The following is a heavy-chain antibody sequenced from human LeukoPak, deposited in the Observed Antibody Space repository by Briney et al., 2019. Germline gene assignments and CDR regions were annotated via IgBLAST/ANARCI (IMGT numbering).Heavy chain of an antibody. CDR2: ISYDGSNK. Sequence: GGSLRLSCAASGFTFSSYGMHWVRQAPGKGLEWVAVISYDGSNKYYADSVKGRFTISRDNSKNTLYLQMNSLGAEDTAVYYCASAIAAAGNYWGQGTLVTVSS. V-gene: IGHV3-30*03. CDR3: ASAIAAAGNY. CDR1: GFTFSSYG. D-gene: IGHD6-13*01. J-gene: IGHJ4*02.